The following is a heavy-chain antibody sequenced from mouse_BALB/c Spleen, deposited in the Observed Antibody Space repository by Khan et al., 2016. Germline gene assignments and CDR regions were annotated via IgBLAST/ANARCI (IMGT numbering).Heavy chain of an antibody. V-gene: IGHV9-3-1*01. CDR2: INTYTGES. J-gene: IGHJ2*01. CDR3: GKGFGNYGFFDF. D-gene: IGHD2-1*01. CDR1: GYTFTDYG. Sequence: QIQLVQSGPELKKPRETVKISCKASGYTFTDYGMNWVKQAPGKGLKWMGRINTYTGESTYADDFKGRFAFALETSASTAYLQIINLKSEDTATYFCGKGFGNYGFFDFWGQGTTLTVSS.